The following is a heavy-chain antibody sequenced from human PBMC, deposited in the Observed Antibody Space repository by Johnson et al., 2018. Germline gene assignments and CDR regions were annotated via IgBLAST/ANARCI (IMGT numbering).Heavy chain of an antibody. CDR2: IGTAGDT. V-gene: IGHV3-13*01. D-gene: IGHD4-17*01. CDR3: ARSQSAYYGDYVGAEYFQH. J-gene: IGHJ1*01. Sequence: VQLVQSGGGLVQPGGSLRLSCAASGFTFSSYDMHWVRQATGKGLEWVSAIGTAGDTYYPGSVKGRFTISRDNAKNSLHLQMNSLGAEDTAVDYCARSQSAYYGDYVGAEYFQHWGQGTLVTVSS. CDR1: GFTFSSYD.